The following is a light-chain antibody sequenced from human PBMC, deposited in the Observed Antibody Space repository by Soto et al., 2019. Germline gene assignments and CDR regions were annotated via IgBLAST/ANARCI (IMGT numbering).Light chain of an antibody. Sequence: QSALTQPASVSGSPGQSITVSCTGTSSDVGGYNSVSWYQHHPGKAPKLMIYDVSNRSSGVSSRFSGSKSDNTASLTISGLQAEDEADYYCNSYTSRSTYVFVTGTKVTVL. CDR2: DVS. CDR3: NSYTSRSTYV. J-gene: IGLJ1*01. CDR1: SSDVGGYNS. V-gene: IGLV2-14*03.